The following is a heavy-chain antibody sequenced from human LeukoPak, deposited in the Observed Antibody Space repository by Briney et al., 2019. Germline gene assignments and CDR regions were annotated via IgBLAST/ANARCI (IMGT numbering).Heavy chain of an antibody. D-gene: IGHD3-22*01. CDR1: GFTFSSYS. CDR3: ARATDSSGYYYGY. CDR2: ISSSSSYI. Sequence: GGSLRLSCAASGFTFSSYSMNWVRQAPGKGLEWVSSISSSSSYIYYADSVKGRFTISRDNAKNSLYLQMNSLRAEDTAVYYCARATDSSGYYYGYWGQGTLVIVSS. V-gene: IGHV3-21*01. J-gene: IGHJ4*02.